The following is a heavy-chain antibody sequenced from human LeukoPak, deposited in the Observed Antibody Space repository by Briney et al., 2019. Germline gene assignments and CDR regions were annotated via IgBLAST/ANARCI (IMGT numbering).Heavy chain of an antibody. Sequence: ASVKVSCKASGYSFTGYFMHWVRQAPGQGLEWMGWINPSDGANYAQKFQGRVTMTRDTSMSTAYMDLNRLTSDDTAVYFCARDRYGDGFAHFDYWGQGTLVTVSS. CDR2: INPSDGA. V-gene: IGHV1-2*02. CDR3: ARDRYGDGFAHFDY. D-gene: IGHD5-24*01. CDR1: GYSFTGYF. J-gene: IGHJ4*02.